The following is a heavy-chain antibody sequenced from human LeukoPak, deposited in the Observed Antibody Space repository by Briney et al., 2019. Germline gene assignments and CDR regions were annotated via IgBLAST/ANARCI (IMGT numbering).Heavy chain of an antibody. D-gene: IGHD3-22*01. CDR1: GFTVSSNY. Sequence: PGGSLRLSCAASGFTVSSNYMTWVRQAPGKGLEWVSIIYSGRSTYYADSVKGRFTISRDNAKNTLYLQMNSLRAEDTAVYYCAKLLYYYDSSQPYWGQGTLVTVSS. CDR2: IYSGRST. V-gene: IGHV3-53*01. CDR3: AKLLYYYDSSQPY. J-gene: IGHJ4*02.